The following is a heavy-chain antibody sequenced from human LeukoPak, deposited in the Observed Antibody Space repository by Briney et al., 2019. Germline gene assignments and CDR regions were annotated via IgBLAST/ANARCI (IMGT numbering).Heavy chain of an antibody. CDR1: GGSISNYF. CDR3: ARQGGYSSSPDF. CDR2: IYYSGST. Sequence: PSETLSLTCTVSGGSISNYFWNWIRQPPGKGLEWIGYIYYSGSTNYNPSLKSRVTISVDTSKNQFSPKLNSVTAADTAVYYCARQGGYSSSPDFWGQGTLVTVSS. V-gene: IGHV4-59*08. D-gene: IGHD6-13*01. J-gene: IGHJ4*02.